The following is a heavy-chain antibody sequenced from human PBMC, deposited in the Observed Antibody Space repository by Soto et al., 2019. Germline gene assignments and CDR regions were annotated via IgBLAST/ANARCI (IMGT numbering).Heavy chain of an antibody. CDR2: IIPIFGTA. J-gene: IGHJ6*02. V-gene: IGHV1-69*13. D-gene: IGHD6-19*01. Sequence: SVKVSCKASGGTFSSYAISWVRQAPGQGLEWMGGIIPIFGTANYAQKFQGRVTITADESTSTAYMELSSLRSEDTAVYYCARGKSSGRADYYGMDVWGQGTTVTVSS. CDR3: ARGKSSGRADYYGMDV. CDR1: GGTFSSYA.